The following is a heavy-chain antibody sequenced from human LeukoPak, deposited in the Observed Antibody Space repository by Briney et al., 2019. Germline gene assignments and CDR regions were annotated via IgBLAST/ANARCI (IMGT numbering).Heavy chain of an antibody. CDR1: GGSISGYY. V-gene: IGHV4-59*01. CDR3: ARLTYYDFWSGYDNWFDP. D-gene: IGHD3-3*01. CDR2: IYYSGST. J-gene: IGHJ5*02. Sequence: SETLSLTCTVSGGSISGYYWSWIRQPPGKGLEWIGYIYYSGSTNYNPSLKSRVTISVDTSKNQFSLKLSSVTAADTAVYYCARLTYYDFWSGYDNWFDPWGQGTLVTVSS.